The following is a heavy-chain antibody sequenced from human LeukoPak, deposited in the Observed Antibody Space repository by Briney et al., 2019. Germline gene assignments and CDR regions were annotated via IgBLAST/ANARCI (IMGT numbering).Heavy chain of an antibody. J-gene: IGHJ3*02. V-gene: IGHV3-53*04. CDR1: GFTVSSNY. D-gene: IGHD3-22*01. CDR2: IYSGGST. CDR3: ARVGVGYYDSSGDYDAFDI. Sequence: PGGSLRLSCAASGFTVSSNYMSWVRQAPGKGLEWVSVIYSGGSTYYADSVKGRFTISRHNSKNTLYLQMNSLGAEDTAVYYCARVGVGYYDSSGDYDAFDIWGQGTMVTVSS.